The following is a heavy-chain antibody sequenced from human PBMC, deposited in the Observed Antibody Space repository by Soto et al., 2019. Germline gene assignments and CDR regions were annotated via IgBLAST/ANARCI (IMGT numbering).Heavy chain of an antibody. V-gene: IGHV3-23*01. Sequence: GGSLRLSCAASGFTFSSYAMSWVRQAPGKGLEWVSAISGSGGSTYYADSVKGRFTISRDNSKNTLYLQMNSLRAEDTAVYYCAKGGAARPEYYYYGMDVWGQGTTVTVSS. D-gene: IGHD6-6*01. CDR1: GFTFSSYA. J-gene: IGHJ6*02. CDR2: ISGSGGST. CDR3: AKGGAARPEYYYYGMDV.